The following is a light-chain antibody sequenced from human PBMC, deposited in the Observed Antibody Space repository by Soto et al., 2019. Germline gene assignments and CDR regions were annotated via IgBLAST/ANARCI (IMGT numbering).Light chain of an antibody. Sequence: QAVVTQEPSLTVSPGGTVTLTCGSSTGAVTSGHYPYWFQQKPGQAPRTLIYDTSNKHSWTPARFSGSLLGDKAALTLSGAQPEDEAEYYCLLSHSGTRGVFGTGTKLTVL. CDR3: LLSHSGTRGV. CDR2: DTS. CDR1: TGAVTSGHY. J-gene: IGLJ1*01. V-gene: IGLV7-46*01.